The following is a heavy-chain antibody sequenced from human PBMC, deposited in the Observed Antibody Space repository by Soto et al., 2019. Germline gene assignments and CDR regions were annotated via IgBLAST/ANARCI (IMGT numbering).Heavy chain of an antibody. Sequence: PSETLSLTCAVYGGSFSGYYWSWIRQPPGKGLGWIGEINHSGSTNYNPSLKSRVTISVDTSKNQFSLKLSSVTAADTAVYYCARFALRRPTYAFDIWGQGTMVTVSS. CDR3: ARFALRRPTYAFDI. CDR1: GGSFSGYY. V-gene: IGHV4-34*01. CDR2: INHSGST. J-gene: IGHJ3*02. D-gene: IGHD3-16*01.